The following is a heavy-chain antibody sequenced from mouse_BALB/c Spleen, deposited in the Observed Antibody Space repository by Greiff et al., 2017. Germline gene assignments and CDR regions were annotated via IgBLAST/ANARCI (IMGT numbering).Heavy chain of an antibody. CDR1: GYSFTSYW. CDR3: TKRDWDEGFAY. CDR2: IYPGNSDT. V-gene: IGHV1-5*01. J-gene: IGHJ3*01. D-gene: IGHD4-1*01. Sequence: VQLQQSGTVLARPGASVKMSCKASGYSFTSYWMHWVKQRPGQGLEWIGAIYPGNSDTSYNQKFKGKAKLTAVTSASTAYMELSSLTNEDSAVYYCTKRDWDEGFAYWGQGTLVTVSA.